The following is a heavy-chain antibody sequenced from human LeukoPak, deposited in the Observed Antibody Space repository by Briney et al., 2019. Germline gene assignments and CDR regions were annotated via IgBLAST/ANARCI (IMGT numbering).Heavy chain of an antibody. CDR2: IYSGGST. CDR1: GFTVSSNY. Sequence: GGSLRLSCAASGFTVSSNYMSWVRQAPGKGLECVSVIYSGGSTYYADSVKGRFTISRDNSKNTLHLQMNSLRAEDTAVYYCARGDSSGYPVKDWGQGTLVTVSS. CDR3: ARGDSSGYPVKD. D-gene: IGHD3-22*01. J-gene: IGHJ4*02. V-gene: IGHV3-53*01.